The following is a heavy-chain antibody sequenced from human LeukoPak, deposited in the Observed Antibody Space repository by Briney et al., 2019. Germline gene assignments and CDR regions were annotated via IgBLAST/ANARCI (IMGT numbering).Heavy chain of an antibody. J-gene: IGHJ4*02. V-gene: IGHV1-69*05. D-gene: IGHD2-2*01. CDR2: IIPIFGTA. Sequence: SVKVSCKASGGTFSSYAISWGRQAPGQGLEWMGGIIPIFGTANYAQKFQGRVTITTDESTSTAYMELSSLRSEDTAVYYCARDACSSTSCSDYWGQGTLVTVSS. CDR1: GGTFSSYA. CDR3: ARDACSSTSCSDY.